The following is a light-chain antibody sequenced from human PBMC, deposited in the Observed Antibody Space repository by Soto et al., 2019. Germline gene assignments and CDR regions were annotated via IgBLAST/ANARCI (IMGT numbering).Light chain of an antibody. CDR2: DVT. J-gene: IGLJ3*02. Sequence: QSVLTQPRSVSGSPGQSVTVSCTATSSDVGGYNYVSWYQHHPGKAPKLIIYDVTKRPSGVPDRFTGSKSGNTASLTISGLQAEYESDYYCWSFAGSYTLGVFGGGTKLTVL. V-gene: IGLV2-11*01. CDR1: SSDVGGYNY. CDR3: WSFAGSYTLGV.